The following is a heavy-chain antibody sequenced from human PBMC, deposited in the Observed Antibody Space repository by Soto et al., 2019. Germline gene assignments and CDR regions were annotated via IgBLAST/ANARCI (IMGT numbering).Heavy chain of an antibody. Sequence: PSETLSLTCAVYGGSFSGYYWSWIRQPPGKGLEWIGGINHSGSTNYNPSLKSRVTISVDTSKNQFSLKLSSVTAADTAVYYCARVDIIAADGRLNYGMDVWGQGPTVPVPS. V-gene: IGHV4-34*01. CDR2: INHSGST. CDR1: GGSFSGYY. D-gene: IGHD6-13*01. J-gene: IGHJ6*02. CDR3: ARVDIIAADGRLNYGMDV.